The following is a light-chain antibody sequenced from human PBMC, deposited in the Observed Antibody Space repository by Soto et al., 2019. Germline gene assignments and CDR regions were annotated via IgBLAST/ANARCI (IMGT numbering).Light chain of an antibody. J-gene: IGLJ2*01. CDR1: SSDIGRYNY. CDR2: DVI. Sequence: QSALTQPASVSGSPGQSITISCTGTSSDIGRYNYVSWYQQHPGKAPKLMIYDVINRPSEVSNRFSGSKSGNTASLTISGLQAEDEADYYCSSYTSSVTVIIGGGTKVTVL. CDR3: SSYTSSVTVI. V-gene: IGLV2-14*01.